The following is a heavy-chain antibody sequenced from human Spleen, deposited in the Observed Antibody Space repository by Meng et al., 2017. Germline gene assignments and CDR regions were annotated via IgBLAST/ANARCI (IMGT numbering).Heavy chain of an antibody. CDR3: ATTVTPLSGSYSHPRNDAFDI. D-gene: IGHD1-26*01. CDR2: IIPIFGTT. V-gene: IGHV1-69*06. CDR1: GGTFSSYA. Sequence: SVKVSCKASGGTFSSYAIDWVRQAPGQGLECMGGIIPIFGTTIYAQKFQGRVTMTEDTSTDTAYMELSSLRSEDTAVYYCATTVTPLSGSYSHPRNDAFDIWGQGTMVTVSS. J-gene: IGHJ3*02.